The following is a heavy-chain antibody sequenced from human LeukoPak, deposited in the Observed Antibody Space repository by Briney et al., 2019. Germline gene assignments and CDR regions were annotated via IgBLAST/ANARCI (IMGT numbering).Heavy chain of an antibody. Sequence: GSLRLSCAASGFTSSSYEMNWVRQAPGKGLEWVSYISSSGSTIYYADSVKGRFTISRDNAKNSLYLQMNSLRAEDTAVYYCARAMDPNYYDSSGYQDWYFDLWAVAPWSLSPQ. V-gene: IGHV3-48*03. D-gene: IGHD3-22*01. CDR3: ARAMDPNYYDSSGYQDWYFDL. CDR1: GFTSSSYE. CDR2: ISSSGSTI. J-gene: IGHJ2*01.